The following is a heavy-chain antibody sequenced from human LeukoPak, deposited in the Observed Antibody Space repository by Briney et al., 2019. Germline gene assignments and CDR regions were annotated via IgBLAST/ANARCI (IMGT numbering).Heavy chain of an antibody. CDR1: GRTFSSYW. J-gene: IGHJ4*02. CDR3: AREGRYDILTGYSPPYDY. V-gene: IGHV3-74*01. CDR2: INSDESST. D-gene: IGHD3-9*01. Sequence: GGSLRLSCAASGRTFSSYWMHSVRQAAGKGLGWVSRINSDESSTSYADSVKGRFTISRDNAKNTLYLQMNSLRAEDTAVYYCAREGRYDILTGYSPPYDYWGQGTLVTVSS.